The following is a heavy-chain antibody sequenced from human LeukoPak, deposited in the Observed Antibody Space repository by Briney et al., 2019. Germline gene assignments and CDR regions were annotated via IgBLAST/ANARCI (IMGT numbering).Heavy chain of an antibody. Sequence: GGSLRLSCAASGFTFSSYAMHWVRQAPGKGLEWVAVISYDGSNKYYADSVKGRFTISRDNPKNTLYLQMNSLRAEDTAVYYCARGLLGYCSGGSCYLSDPWGQGTLVTVSS. J-gene: IGHJ5*02. V-gene: IGHV3-30-3*01. CDR2: ISYDGSNK. CDR3: ARGLLGYCSGGSCYLSDP. D-gene: IGHD2-15*01. CDR1: GFTFSSYA.